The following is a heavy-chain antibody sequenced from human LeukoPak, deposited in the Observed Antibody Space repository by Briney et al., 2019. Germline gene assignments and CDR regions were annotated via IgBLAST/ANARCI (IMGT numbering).Heavy chain of an antibody. CDR2: ISESGSSI. CDR1: GFSFSNYN. Sequence: GGSLRLSCAASGFSFSNYNMNWVRQAPGKGLEWVSFISESGSSIYYAESVMGRFTISRDNAKNSVSLQMNSLTDEDTAVYYCARGPLGWSDYWGQGILVTVSS. J-gene: IGHJ4*02. D-gene: IGHD1-26*01. V-gene: IGHV3-48*02. CDR3: ARGPLGWSDY.